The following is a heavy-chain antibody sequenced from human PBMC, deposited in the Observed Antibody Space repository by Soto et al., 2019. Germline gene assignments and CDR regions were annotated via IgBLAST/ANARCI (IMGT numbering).Heavy chain of an antibody. J-gene: IGHJ4*02. CDR3: AAIFWGYCSSTSCYALDY. CDR2: IIPIFGTA. CDR1: GGTFSSYA. Sequence: SVKVSCKASGGTFSSYAISWVRQAPGQGLEWMGGIIPIFGTANYAQKFQGRVTVTADESTSTAYMELSSLRSEDTAVYYCAAIFWGYCSSTSCYALDYWGQGTLVTVSS. D-gene: IGHD2-2*01. V-gene: IGHV1-69*13.